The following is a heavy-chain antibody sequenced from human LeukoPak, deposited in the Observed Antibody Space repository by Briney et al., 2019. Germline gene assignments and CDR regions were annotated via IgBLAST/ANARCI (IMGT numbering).Heavy chain of an antibody. CDR2: ITHSGST. CDR3: ARGEPGAATPTRDSSSPRPGYTYYMDV. V-gene: IGHV4-34*01. Sequence: PSETLSLTCAVYGGSFSGYYWSWIRQPPGKGLEWIGEITHSGSTNYNPSLKSRVTISVDTSKNQFSLKLSSVTAADTAVYYCARGEPGAATPTRDSSSPRPGYTYYMDVWGKGTTVTVSS. CDR1: GGSFSGYY. D-gene: IGHD6-6*01. J-gene: IGHJ6*03.